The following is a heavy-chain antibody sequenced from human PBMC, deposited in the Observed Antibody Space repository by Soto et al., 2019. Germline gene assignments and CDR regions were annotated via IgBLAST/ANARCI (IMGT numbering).Heavy chain of an antibody. CDR1: GFTFSSYA. CDR2: ISGSGGST. J-gene: IGHJ6*02. D-gene: IGHD5-18*01. CDR3: AKVAAMVTSWYYYYGMDV. V-gene: IGHV3-23*01. Sequence: PGGSLRLSCAASGFTFSSYAMSWVRQAPGKGLEWVSAISGSGGSTYYADSVKGRFTIPRDNSKNTLYLQMNSLRAEDTAVYYCAKVAAMVTSWYYYYGMDVWGQGTTVTVSS.